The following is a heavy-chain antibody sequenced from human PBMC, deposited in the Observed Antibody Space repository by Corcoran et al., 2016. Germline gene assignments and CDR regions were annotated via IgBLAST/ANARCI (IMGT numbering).Heavy chain of an antibody. CDR3: ARDLIAAAGSGSGY. V-gene: IGHV1-8*01. J-gene: IGHJ4*02. CDR2: MNPNSGNT. Sequence: QVQLVQSGAEVKKPGASVKVSCKASGYTFTSYDINWVRQATGQGLEWMGWMNPNSGNTGYAQKFQGRVTMTRNTSISTAYMALSSLRSEDTAVYYCARDLIAAAGSGSGYWGQGTLVTVSS. D-gene: IGHD6-13*01. CDR1: GYTFTSYD.